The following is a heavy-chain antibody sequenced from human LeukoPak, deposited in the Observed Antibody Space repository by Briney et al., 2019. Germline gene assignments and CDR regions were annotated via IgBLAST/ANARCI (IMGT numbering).Heavy chain of an antibody. Sequence: SETLSLTCTVSGYSISSGYYWGWIRQPPGKGPEWIGSIYHSGSTYYNPSLKSRVTISVDTSKNQFSLKLSSVTAADTAVYYCARHMSVSYDAFDLWGRGTTVTVSS. CDR3: ARHMSVSYDAFDL. J-gene: IGHJ3*01. CDR1: GYSISSGYY. V-gene: IGHV4-38-2*02. CDR2: IYHSGST. D-gene: IGHD3-10*01.